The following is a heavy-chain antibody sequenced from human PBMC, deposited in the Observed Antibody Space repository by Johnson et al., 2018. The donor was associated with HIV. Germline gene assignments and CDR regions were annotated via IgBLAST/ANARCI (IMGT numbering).Heavy chain of an antibody. J-gene: IGHJ3*02. D-gene: IGHD6-19*01. CDR1: EFTFSNYA. CDR2: IWYDGSNK. Sequence: QVQLVESGGGVVQPGRSLRLSCAASEFTFSNYAIHWVRQAPGKGLEWVAVIWYDGSNKYYADSVKGRFTISRDNAKNSLYLQMHSLGAEDTALYYCARGMVVGNNARRDAFDIWGQGTMVTVSS. V-gene: IGHV3-33*08. CDR3: ARGMVVGNNARRDAFDI.